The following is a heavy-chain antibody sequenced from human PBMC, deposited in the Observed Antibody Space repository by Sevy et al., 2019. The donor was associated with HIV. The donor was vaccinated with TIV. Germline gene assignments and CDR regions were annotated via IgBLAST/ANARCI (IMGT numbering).Heavy chain of an antibody. CDR2: ISGSGGST. D-gene: IGHD3-3*01. Sequence: GGSLRLSCAASGFTFSSYAMSWVRQAPGKGLEWVSAISGSGGSTYYADSVKGRFTISRDNSKNTLYLQMNSLRAEDTAVYYCAKADYDFWSGYMGYYYGMDVWGQGTTVTVSS. V-gene: IGHV3-23*01. CDR3: AKADYDFWSGYMGYYYGMDV. CDR1: GFTFSSYA. J-gene: IGHJ6*02.